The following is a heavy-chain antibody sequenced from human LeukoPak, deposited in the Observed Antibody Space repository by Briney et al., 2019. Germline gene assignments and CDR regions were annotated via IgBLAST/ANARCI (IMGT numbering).Heavy chain of an antibody. CDR2: MSNSGST. CDR1: GASISSSSSFF. V-gene: IGHV4-39*01. D-gene: IGHD6-13*01. Sequence: SETLSLTCTVSGASISSSSSFFWAWIRQPPGKGLEWIGTMSNSGSTYYNPSLKSRVTISGDTSKNQSSLKLSSVTAADTAVFYCARRSQTTAGRGIDYWGQGTLVTVSS. CDR3: ARRSQTTAGRGIDY. J-gene: IGHJ4*02.